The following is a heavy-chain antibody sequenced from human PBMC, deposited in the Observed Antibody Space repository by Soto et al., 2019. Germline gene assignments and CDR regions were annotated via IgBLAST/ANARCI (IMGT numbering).Heavy chain of an antibody. V-gene: IGHV3-7*03. Sequence: RLSCAASGFNFGYYWVSWVRQAPGKGLEWLATIKLDASEKKYVDSVKGRFTLSRDNAKNSLYLQMDSLRVEDTAVYYCARDLGYRSGAPVNHYLDYWGHGTLVTVS. J-gene: IGHJ4*01. CDR1: GFNFGYYW. CDR2: IKLDASEK. CDR3: ARDLGYRSGAPVNHYLDY. D-gene: IGHD3-10*01.